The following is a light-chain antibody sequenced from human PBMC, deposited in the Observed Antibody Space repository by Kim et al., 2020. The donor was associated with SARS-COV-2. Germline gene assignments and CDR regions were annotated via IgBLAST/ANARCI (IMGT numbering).Light chain of an antibody. CDR2: GAS. CDR1: QSVSSN. J-gene: IGKJ4*01. CDR3: QQYNNWPPPLT. V-gene: IGKV3-15*01. Sequence: EIVMTQSLATLSVSPGERATLYCRASQSVSSNLAWYQQKPGQAPRLLIYGASTRATGIPAWFSGSGSGTEFTLTISSLQSEDFAVYYCQQYNNWPPPLTFGGGTKVDIK.